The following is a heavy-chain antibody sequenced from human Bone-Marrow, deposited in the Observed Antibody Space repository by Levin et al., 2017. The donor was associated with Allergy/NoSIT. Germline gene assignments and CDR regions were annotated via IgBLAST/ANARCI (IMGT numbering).Heavy chain of an antibody. CDR3: AKDEGSYDFWSGYLY. D-gene: IGHD3-3*01. CDR2: ISYKGTNT. CDR1: QFTFNSFGSYG. V-gene: IGHV3-30*18. J-gene: IGHJ4*02. Sequence: GGSLRLSCVASQFTFNSFGSYGMHWVRQAPGKGLEWVAAISYKGTNTYYADSVKGRFTISRDNSKNTLYLQMNNLTTEDTAVYYCAKDEGSYDFWSGYLYWGQGTLVTVSS.